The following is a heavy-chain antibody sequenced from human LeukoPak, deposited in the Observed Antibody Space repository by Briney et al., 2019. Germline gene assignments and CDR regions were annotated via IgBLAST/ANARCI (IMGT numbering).Heavy chain of an antibody. Sequence: GGSLRLSCAASGFTFSSHAMSWVRQAPGKGLEWVSSIGTGGSTYYADSVKGRFTISRDNSKNTLYLQMNSLSAEDTAVYYCAKIGYDSGARYFDYWGQGTLVTVSS. V-gene: IGHV3-23*01. CDR1: GFTFSSHA. CDR2: IGTGGST. D-gene: IGHD3-22*01. CDR3: AKIGYDSGARYFDY. J-gene: IGHJ4*02.